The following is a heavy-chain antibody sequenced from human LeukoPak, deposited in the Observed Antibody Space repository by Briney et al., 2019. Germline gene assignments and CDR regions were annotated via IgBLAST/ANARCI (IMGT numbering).Heavy chain of an antibody. CDR2: ISGSGGST. D-gene: IGHD3-3*01. Sequence: PGGSLRLSCAASGFTFSSYAMSWVRQAPGKGLEWVSAISGSGGSTYYADSVKGRFTISRDNSKNTLYLQMNSLRAEDTAVYYCAKDRAVGVVIYYYFDYWGQGTLVTVSS. CDR1: GFTFSSYA. CDR3: AKDRAVGVVIYYYFDY. V-gene: IGHV3-23*01. J-gene: IGHJ4*02.